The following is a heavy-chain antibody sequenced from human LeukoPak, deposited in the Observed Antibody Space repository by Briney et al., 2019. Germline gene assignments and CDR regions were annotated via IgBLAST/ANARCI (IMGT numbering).Heavy chain of an antibody. CDR3: AREAYYDFWSGYYTHDAFDI. V-gene: IGHV4-4*07. D-gene: IGHD3-3*01. J-gene: IGHJ3*02. Sequence: PSETLSLTCTVSVGSISSYYWSWIRQPAGKGLEWIGRIYTSGSTNYNPSLTSRVTMSVDTSKNQFSLKLSSVTAADTAVYYCAREAYYDFWSGYYTHDAFDIWGQGTMVTVSS. CDR2: IYTSGST. CDR1: VGSISSYY.